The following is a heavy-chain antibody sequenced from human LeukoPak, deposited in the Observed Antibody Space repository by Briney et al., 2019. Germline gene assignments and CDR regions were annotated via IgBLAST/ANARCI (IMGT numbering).Heavy chain of an antibody. Sequence: GGSLRLSCAASGFTFSSYAMHWVRQAPGEGLEWVAVISYDGSNKYYADSVKGRFTISRDNSKNTLYLQMNSLRAEDTAVYYCARDFYDFWSGYAPHFGYWGQGTLVTVSS. V-gene: IGHV3-30*04. CDR3: ARDFYDFWSGYAPHFGY. CDR2: ISYDGSNK. CDR1: GFTFSSYA. J-gene: IGHJ4*02. D-gene: IGHD3-3*01.